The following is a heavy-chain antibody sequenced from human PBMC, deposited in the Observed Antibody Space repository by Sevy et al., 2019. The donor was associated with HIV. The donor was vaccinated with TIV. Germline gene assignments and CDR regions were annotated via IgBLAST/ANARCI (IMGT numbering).Heavy chain of an antibody. CDR2: FYHSRST. V-gene: IGHV4-59*01. CDR1: GDSISNYY. J-gene: IGHJ6*02. Sequence: SETLSLTCTVSGDSISNYYWSWIRQPSGKGLEWIGYFYHSRSTNYNPSLKSRVTISVDTSKNQISLKLRSVTAADTAVYYCARTSAYYYYAVDVWGQGTTVTVSS. CDR3: ARTSAYYYYAVDV. D-gene: IGHD2-2*01.